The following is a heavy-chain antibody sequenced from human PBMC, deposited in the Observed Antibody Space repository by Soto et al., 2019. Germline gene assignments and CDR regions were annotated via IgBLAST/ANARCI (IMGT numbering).Heavy chain of an antibody. Sequence: ASVKVSCKASGYTFTSNYMHWVRQAPGQGIEWMGIINPSGGSTSCAQKFQGRVTMTRDTSTSTVYMELSSLRSEDTAVYYCAPPRRLCGYYFKGDYYDVMYFWGQGTTVTGSS. D-gene: IGHD3-3*01. J-gene: IGHJ6*02. CDR3: APPRRLCGYYFKGDYYDVMYF. CDR2: INPSGGST. V-gene: IGHV1-46*01. CDR1: GYTFTSNY.